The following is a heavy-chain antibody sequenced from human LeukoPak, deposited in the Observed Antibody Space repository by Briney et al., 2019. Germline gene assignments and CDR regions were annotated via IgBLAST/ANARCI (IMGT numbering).Heavy chain of an antibody. D-gene: IGHD1-26*01. Sequence: TGGSLRLSCEASGFTFSRYAMIGVRQAPGRGLEGVSGSSGSGGITSYADSVKGRFTISRDNSKNTLYLQMKSLRAEDTALYYCAKGGTESYHYYGMDVWGQGTTVTVSS. CDR3: AKGGTESYHYYGMDV. CDR1: GFTFSRYA. J-gene: IGHJ6*02. V-gene: IGHV3-23*01. CDR2: SSGSGGIT.